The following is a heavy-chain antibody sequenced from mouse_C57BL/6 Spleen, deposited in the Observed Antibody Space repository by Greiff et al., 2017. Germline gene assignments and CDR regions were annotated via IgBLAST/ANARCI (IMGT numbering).Heavy chain of an antibody. J-gene: IGHJ3*01. V-gene: IGHV1-69*01. Sequence: QVQLQQSGAELVMPGASVKLSCKASGYTFTSYWMHWVKQRPGQVLEWIGEIDPSDSYTNYNQKFKGKSTLTVDKSSSTAYMQLSSLTSEDSAVYYCASGEGFAYWGQGTLVTVSA. CDR3: ASGEGFAY. CDR1: GYTFTSYW. CDR2: IDPSDSYT.